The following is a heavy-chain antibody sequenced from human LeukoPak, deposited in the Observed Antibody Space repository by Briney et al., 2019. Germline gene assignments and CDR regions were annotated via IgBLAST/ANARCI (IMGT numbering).Heavy chain of an antibody. J-gene: IGHJ3*02. D-gene: IGHD3-22*01. CDR2: ISSSSSYI. V-gene: IGHV3-21*01. CDR1: GFTFSSYS. CDR3: ARDPSSMIVSTYHDAFDI. Sequence: PGGSLRLSCAASGFTFSSYSMNWVRQAPGKGLEWVSSISSSSSYIYYADSVKGRFTISRDNAKNSLYLQMNSLRAEDTAVYYCARDPSSMIVSTYHDAFDIWGQGTMVTVSS.